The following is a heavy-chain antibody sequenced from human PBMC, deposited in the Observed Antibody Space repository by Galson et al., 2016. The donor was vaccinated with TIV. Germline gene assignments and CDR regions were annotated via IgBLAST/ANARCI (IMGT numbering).Heavy chain of an antibody. CDR3: VRRKAMVRWGFDY. CDR2: IFYTGST. Sequence: ETLSLTCSVSGGSINSGRYYWGWIRQPPGKGLEWLGSIFYTGSTHGNPSLESRLTISVDTFESQFSLKLRSVSAADTAVYYCVRRKAMVRWGFDYWGHGILVTVSS. D-gene: IGHD3-10*01. V-gene: IGHV4-39*01. CDR1: GGSINSGRYY. J-gene: IGHJ4*01.